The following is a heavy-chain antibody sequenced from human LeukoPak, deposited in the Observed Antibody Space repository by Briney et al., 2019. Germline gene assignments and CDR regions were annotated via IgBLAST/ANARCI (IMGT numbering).Heavy chain of an antibody. D-gene: IGHD1-1*01. J-gene: IGHJ4*02. CDR3: ARDWDSRNDYFDP. CDR1: GYTFTSYG. Sequence: ASVKVSCKASGYTFTSYGISWLRQAPGQGLEWMGWTSAHNDDTNYAETLQGRLTMTTDISTSTAYMELTGLRSDDTAVYYCARDWDSRNDYFDPWGQGTLVIVSS. CDR2: TSAHNDDT. V-gene: IGHV1-18*01.